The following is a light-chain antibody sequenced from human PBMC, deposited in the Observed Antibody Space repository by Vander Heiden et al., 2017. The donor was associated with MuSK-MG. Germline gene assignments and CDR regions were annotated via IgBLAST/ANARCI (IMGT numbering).Light chain of an antibody. CDR3: QAWDTSNHVV. J-gene: IGLJ3*02. V-gene: IGLV3-1*01. CDR2: QDN. Sequence: SYELTQPPSVSVSPGQTATITCSGDKLGDRYASWYQQKPGQSPVLVIYQDNKRPSGIPERFSGSNSGNTATLTISGTQAMDEADYHCQAWDTSNHVVFGGGTKLTVL. CDR1: KLGDRY.